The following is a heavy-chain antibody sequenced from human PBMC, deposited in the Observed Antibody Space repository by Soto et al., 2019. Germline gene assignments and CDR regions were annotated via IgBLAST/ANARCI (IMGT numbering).Heavy chain of an antibody. CDR2: ISYSGETK. CDR3: VRGVVVVVGSTAENFDH. V-gene: IGHV3-48*02. CDR1: GFTFTKYS. D-gene: IGHD2-15*01. Sequence: GGSLRLSCVSSGFTFTKYSMNWVRQAPGKGLEWVSYISYSGETKYYADSLKGRYAISRDDAKNSVYLQMNSLRDEDTAFYYCVRGVVVVVGSTAENFDHWGQGTLVTVSS. J-gene: IGHJ4*02.